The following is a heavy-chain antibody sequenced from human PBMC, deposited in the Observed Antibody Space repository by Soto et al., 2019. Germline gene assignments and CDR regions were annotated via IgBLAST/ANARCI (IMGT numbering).Heavy chain of an antibody. CDR2: ISGSGDST. D-gene: IGHD1-26*01. V-gene: IGHV3-23*01. CDR1: RFTFSSYA. Sequence: EVQLLESGGGLVQPGGSLRLSCEASRFTFSSYAMTWVRQAPGKGLEWVSAISGSGDSTYYAGSVKGRFTISRDNSKNTLYLQMNSLRAEDTAVYYCASGRGRSFYYGMDVWGQGTTVTVSS. J-gene: IGHJ6*02. CDR3: ASGRGRSFYYGMDV.